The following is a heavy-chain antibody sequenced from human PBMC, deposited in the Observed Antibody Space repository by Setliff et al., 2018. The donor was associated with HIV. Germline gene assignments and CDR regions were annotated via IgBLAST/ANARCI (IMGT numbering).Heavy chain of an antibody. J-gene: IGHJ4*02. CDR2: INPNSGGT. CDR1: GYTFTGYY. D-gene: IGHD3-22*01. CDR3: ARGLRDSSGYYYPLTFDY. V-gene: IGHV1-2*06. Sequence: AASVKVSCKASGYTFTGYYMHWVRQAPGQGLEWMGRINPNSGGTNYAQKFQGRVTMTRDTSISTAYMELSRLRSDDTAVYYCARGLRDSSGYYYPLTFDYWGQGTLVTVSS.